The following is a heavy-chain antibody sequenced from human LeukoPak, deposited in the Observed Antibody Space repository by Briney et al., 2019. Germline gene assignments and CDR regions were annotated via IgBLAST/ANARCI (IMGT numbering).Heavy chain of an antibody. J-gene: IGHJ4*02. CDR2: IYYRGST. CDR1: GGSFSAYF. CDR3: ARLAAAGHFDY. V-gene: IGHV4-34*01. D-gene: IGHD6-13*01. Sequence: PSETLSLTCGVYGGSFSAYFWSWIRQPPGKGLEWIGSIYYRGSTHYNPPLESRVTISVDTSKNQFSLKLSSVTAADTAVYFCARLAAAGHFDYWGQGTLVTVSS.